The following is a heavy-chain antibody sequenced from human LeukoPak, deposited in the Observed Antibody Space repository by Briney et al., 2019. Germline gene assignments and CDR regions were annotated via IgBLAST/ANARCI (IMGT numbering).Heavy chain of an antibody. CDR3: ARGRKWYGDYAY. V-gene: IGHV4-34*01. J-gene: IGHJ4*02. D-gene: IGHD4-17*01. CDR2: INLSGST. CDR1: GGSFSGYY. Sequence: SETLSLTCAVYGGSFSGYYWSWIRQPPGKGLEGIGEINLSGSTNYNPSLKSRVTISVDTSKNQFSLKLSSVTAADTAVYYCARGRKWYGDYAYWGQGTLVTVSS.